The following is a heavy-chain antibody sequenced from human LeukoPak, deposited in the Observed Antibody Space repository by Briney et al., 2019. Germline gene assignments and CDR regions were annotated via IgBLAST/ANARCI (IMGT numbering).Heavy chain of an antibody. D-gene: IGHD5-18*01. CDR2: INPSGGST. CDR1: GYTFTSYY. V-gene: IGHV1-46*01. CDR3: ARDAVDTAMVTNYFDY. Sequence: ASVKVSCKASGYTFTSYYMHWVRQAPGQGLEWMGIINPSGGSTSYAQKFQGRATMTRDTSTSTVYMELSRLRSEDTAVYYCARDAVDTAMVTNYFDYWGQGTLVTVSS. J-gene: IGHJ4*02.